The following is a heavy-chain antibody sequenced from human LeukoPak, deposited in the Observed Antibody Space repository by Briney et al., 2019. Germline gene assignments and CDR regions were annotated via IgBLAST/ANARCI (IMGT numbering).Heavy chain of an antibody. Sequence: PGGSLRLSCAASGFTFSSYSMNWVRQAPGKGLEWVSSISSSSSYIYYADSVKGRFTISRDNAKNSLYLQMNSLRAEDTAVYYCARDLKNFGYYYGMDDWGQVTTVT. CDR2: ISSSSSYI. V-gene: IGHV3-21*01. CDR1: GFTFSSYS. D-gene: IGHD3-16*01. CDR3: ARDLKNFGYYYGMDD. J-gene: IGHJ6*02.